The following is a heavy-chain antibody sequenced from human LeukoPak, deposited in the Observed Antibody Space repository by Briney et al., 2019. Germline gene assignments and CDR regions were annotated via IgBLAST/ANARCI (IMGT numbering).Heavy chain of an antibody. Sequence: GGSLRLSCAASGFTFSSYSMNWVRQAPGKGLEWVSYISGGSSTVYYADSVKGRFTISRDNAKNPLYLQMNSLRAEDTAVYYCARGGGRTPYYYAMDVWGQGTTVTVSS. CDR1: GFTFSSYS. CDR2: ISGGSSTV. J-gene: IGHJ6*02. V-gene: IGHV3-48*04. CDR3: ARGGGRTPYYYAMDV. D-gene: IGHD2-15*01.